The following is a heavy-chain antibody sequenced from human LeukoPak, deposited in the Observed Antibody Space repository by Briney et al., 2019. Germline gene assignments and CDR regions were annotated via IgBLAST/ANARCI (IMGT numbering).Heavy chain of an antibody. CDR1: GFTFSSYA. Sequence: GSLRLSCAASGFTFSSYAMYWVRQAPGKGLEWVSAISGSGGRTYYADSVKGQFTISRDNSKNTLYLQMNSLRAEDTAVYYCAKDGPYTSGSRGYFDYWGQGTLVTVSS. CDR2: ISGSGGRT. CDR3: AKDGPYTSGSRGYFDY. J-gene: IGHJ4*02. D-gene: IGHD6-19*01. V-gene: IGHV3-23*01.